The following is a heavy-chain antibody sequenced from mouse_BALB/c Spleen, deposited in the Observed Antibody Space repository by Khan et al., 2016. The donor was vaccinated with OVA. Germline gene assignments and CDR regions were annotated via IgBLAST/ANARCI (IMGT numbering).Heavy chain of an antibody. CDR3: ARGDYPFVY. V-gene: IGHV3-8*02. J-gene: IGHJ3*01. CDR1: DDSITNGY. CDR2: ISYSGST. Sequence: EVQLQESGPSLVKPSQTLSLTCSVTDDSITNGYSNWIRKFPGNKLEYMGYISYSGSTYYNPSLKSRISITRDTSKNQYHLQLNSVTTEDTATYYCARGDYPFVYWGQGTLVTVST. D-gene: IGHD2-13*01.